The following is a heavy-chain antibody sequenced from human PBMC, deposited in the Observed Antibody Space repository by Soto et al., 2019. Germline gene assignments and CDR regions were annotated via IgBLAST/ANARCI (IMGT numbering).Heavy chain of an antibody. CDR2: ISSSDDIT. D-gene: IGHD3-3*01. V-gene: IGHV3-23*01. CDR1: GFIFQDYA. Sequence: EVQLFESGGGLVESGGSLRLSCAASGFIFQDYAMSWVRQAPGKGLEWVSAISSSDDITYSAYSGRGRVTISRDNSTNILFRLLTHLTVDDTATYSCAKGDSSESYDASSGYSPPDHWGLRTLVTFSS. CDR3: AKGDSSESYDASSGYSPPDH. J-gene: IGHJ5*02.